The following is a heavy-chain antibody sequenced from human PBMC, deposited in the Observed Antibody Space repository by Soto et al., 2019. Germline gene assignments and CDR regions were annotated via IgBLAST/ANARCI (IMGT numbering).Heavy chain of an antibody. D-gene: IGHD6-6*01. CDR1: GFTFSNAW. CDR3: ARIQLGYDAFDI. Sequence: GGSLRLSCAASGFTFSNAWMNWVRQAPGKGLEWVGRIKSKTDGGTTDYAAPVKGRFTISRDNAKNSLYLQMNSLRAEDTAVYYCARIQLGYDAFDIWGQGTMVTVSS. V-gene: IGHV3-15*07. J-gene: IGHJ3*02. CDR2: IKSKTDGGTT.